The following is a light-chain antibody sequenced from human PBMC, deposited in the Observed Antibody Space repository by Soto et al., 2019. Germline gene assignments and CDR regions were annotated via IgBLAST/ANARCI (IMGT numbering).Light chain of an antibody. CDR3: HQRSNWPPLT. V-gene: IGKV3-11*01. CDR2: DAS. Sequence: EIVLTQSPATLSLSPGERATLSCRASQSVGGYLDWYQQKPGQAPRLLIYDASNRASGIPARFSGSGSGTDCSLTIGSLEPEDLAVYYCHQRSNWPPLTCGGGTKVEIK. J-gene: IGKJ4*01. CDR1: QSVGGY.